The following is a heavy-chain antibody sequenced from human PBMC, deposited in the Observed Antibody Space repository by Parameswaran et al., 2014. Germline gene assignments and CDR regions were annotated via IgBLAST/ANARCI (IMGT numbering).Heavy chain of an antibody. D-gene: IGHD6-6*01. V-gene: IGHV3-33*01. CDR2: IWYDGSNK. Sequence: WIRQPPGKGLEWVAVIWYDGSNKYYADSVKGRFTISRDNSKNTLYLQMNSLRAEDTAVYYCARELSIAALGGVWFDPWGQGTLVTVSS. CDR3: ARELSIAALGGVWFDP. J-gene: IGHJ5*02.